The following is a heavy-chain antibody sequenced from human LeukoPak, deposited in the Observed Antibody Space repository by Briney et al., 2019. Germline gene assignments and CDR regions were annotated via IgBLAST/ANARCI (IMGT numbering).Heavy chain of an antibody. D-gene: IGHD6-13*01. CDR1: GFTVGSNY. CDR3: ASEARGYSSSWRLTYYYYGMDV. V-gene: IGHV3-53*01. CDR2: IYSGGST. J-gene: IGHJ6*02. Sequence: PGGSLRLSCAASGFTVGSNYMSWVRQAPGKGLEWVSVIYSGGSTYYADSVKGRFTISRDNSKNTLYLQMNSLRAEDTAVYYCASEARGYSSSWRLTYYYYGMDVWGQGTTVTVSS.